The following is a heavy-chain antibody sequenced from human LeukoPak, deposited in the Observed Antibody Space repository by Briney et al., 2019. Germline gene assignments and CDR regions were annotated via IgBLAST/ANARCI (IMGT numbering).Heavy chain of an antibody. Sequence: PGGSLRLSCAASGFTISDHYMDWVRQAPGKGLEWVGRIRDKAKTYSTDYAASVKGRVITSGDPSKNSVHLQMNSLKTEDTAVYYCVRAGPNWGSDDQWGQGTLVTVSS. CDR1: GFTISDHY. CDR3: VRAGPNWGSDDQ. D-gene: IGHD7-27*01. CDR2: IRDKAKTYST. J-gene: IGHJ4*02. V-gene: IGHV3-72*01.